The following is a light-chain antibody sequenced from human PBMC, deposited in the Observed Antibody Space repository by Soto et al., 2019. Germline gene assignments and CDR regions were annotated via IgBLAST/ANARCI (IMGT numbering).Light chain of an antibody. CDR1: SSDVGGYNY. V-gene: IGLV2-14*01. Sequence: QSALTQPASVSGSPGQSITISCTGTSSDVGGYNYVSWYQQHPGKAPKLMIYEVSNRPSGVSNRFSGSKSGNTASLTISGLQAEDEADYSCSSYTSSSTHVFGTGTQLTVL. CDR2: EVS. CDR3: SSYTSSSTHV. J-gene: IGLJ1*01.